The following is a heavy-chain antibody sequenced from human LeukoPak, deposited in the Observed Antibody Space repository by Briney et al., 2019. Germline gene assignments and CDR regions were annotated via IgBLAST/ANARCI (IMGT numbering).Heavy chain of an antibody. J-gene: IGHJ5*02. D-gene: IGHD4-17*01. CDR1: GFAFSSYA. CDR2: ISGSDGST. CDR3: AKGAYGDYRGDNWFDP. V-gene: IGHV3-23*01. Sequence: PGGSLRPSCAASGFAFSSYAMSWVRQAPGKGLEWVSAISGSDGSTYYADSVKGRFTISRDNSKNTLYLQMNSLRAEDTAVYYCAKGAYGDYRGDNWFDPWGQGTLVTVSS.